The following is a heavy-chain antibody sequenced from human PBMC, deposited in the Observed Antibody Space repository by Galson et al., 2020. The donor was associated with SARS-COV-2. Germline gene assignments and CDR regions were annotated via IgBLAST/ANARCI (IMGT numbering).Heavy chain of an antibody. CDR3: SREGWQGGY. CDR1: FTFKDFW. CDR2: IRGDGSET. Sequence: FTFKDFWMSWFRQAPGKGLEWVANIRGDGSETNYVDSVKGRFSISRDNTVNSLYLQMNNLRVEDTAVYYCSREGWQGGYWGQGTRVTVSS. D-gene: IGHD6-19*01. J-gene: IGHJ4*02. V-gene: IGHV3-7*01.